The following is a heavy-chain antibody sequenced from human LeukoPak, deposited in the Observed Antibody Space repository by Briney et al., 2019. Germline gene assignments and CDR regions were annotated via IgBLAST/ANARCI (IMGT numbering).Heavy chain of an antibody. CDR2: ISSSGSTI. V-gene: IGHV3-48*03. Sequence: QPGGSLRLSCAASGFTFSSYEMNWVRQAPGKGLEWVSYISSSGSTIYYADSVKGRFTISRDNAKNSLYLQVNSLRAEDTAVYYCARDWGYGMDVWGKGTTVTVSS. D-gene: IGHD3-16*01. J-gene: IGHJ6*04. CDR3: ARDWGYGMDV. CDR1: GFTFSSYE.